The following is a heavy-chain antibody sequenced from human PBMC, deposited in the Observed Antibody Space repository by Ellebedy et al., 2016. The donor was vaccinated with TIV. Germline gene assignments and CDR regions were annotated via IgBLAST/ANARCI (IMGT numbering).Heavy chain of an antibody. J-gene: IGHJ6*02. CDR3: ARGPSLVAIVPYYYYGMDV. CDR1: GGTFSNYA. D-gene: IGHD5-12*01. Sequence: AASVKVSCKASGGTFSNYAISWVRQAPGQGLVWMGRIIPILGIANYAQKFQGRVTITADKSTSTAYMELSSLRSEDTAVYFCARGPSLVAIVPYYYYGMDVWGQGTTVTVSS. CDR2: IIPILGIA. V-gene: IGHV1-69*04.